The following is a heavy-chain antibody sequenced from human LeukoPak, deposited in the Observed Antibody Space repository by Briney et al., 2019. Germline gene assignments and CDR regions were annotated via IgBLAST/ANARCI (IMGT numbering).Heavy chain of an antibody. J-gene: IGHJ6*02. CDR3: ARATNFYYCYGMDV. V-gene: IGHV1-46*01. CDR1: GYTFTSYY. Sequence: ASVKVSCKTSGYTFTSYYIHWVRQAPGQGLEWMGIINPSSGATNYAQKFQGRVTMTRDTSTSTVYMELSSQRSEDTAVYYCARATNFYYCYGMDVWGQGTTVTVSS. CDR2: INPSSGAT. D-gene: IGHD1-26*01.